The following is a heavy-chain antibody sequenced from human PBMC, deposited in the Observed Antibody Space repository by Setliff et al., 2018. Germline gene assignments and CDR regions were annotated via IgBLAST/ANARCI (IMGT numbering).Heavy chain of an antibody. J-gene: IGHJ4*02. CDR3: TTPLIVVVPAATLRGYSGYEITDY. CDR2: ISDSGGTT. V-gene: IGHV3-23*01. Sequence: PGGSLRLSCAASGFTFSSYWMSWVRQAPGKGLEWVSVISDSGGTTYYADSVKGRFTISRDNSKNTLYLQMNGLRAEDTAVYYCTTPLIVVVPAATLRGYSGYEITDYWGQGTLVTVSS. D-gene: IGHD2-2*01. CDR1: GFTFSSYW.